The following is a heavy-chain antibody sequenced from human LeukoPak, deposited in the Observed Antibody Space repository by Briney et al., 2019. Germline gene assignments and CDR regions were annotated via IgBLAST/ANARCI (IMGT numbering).Heavy chain of an antibody. CDR2: LYYSGST. CDR3: ARVGGSYSRGGDY. Sequence: SETLSLTCTVSGDSISSISYYWGWIRQPPGKGLEWIGNLYYSGSTYYNPSLKSRVTISVDTSKNQFSLKLSSVTAADTAVYYCARVGGSYSRGGDYWGQGTLVTVSS. CDR1: GDSISSISYY. J-gene: IGHJ4*02. V-gene: IGHV4-39*07. D-gene: IGHD1-26*01.